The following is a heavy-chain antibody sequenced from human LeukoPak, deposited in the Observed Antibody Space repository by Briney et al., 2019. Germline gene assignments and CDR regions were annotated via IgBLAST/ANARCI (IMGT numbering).Heavy chain of an antibody. CDR1: GFTFSSYE. D-gene: IGHD3-10*01. CDR3: ARDNPSVTMVRGASDY. CDR2: ISSSGSTI. J-gene: IGHJ4*02. Sequence: PGGSLRLSCAASGFTFSSYEMNWVRQAPGKGLEWVSYISSSGSTIYYADSVKGRFTISRDNAKNSLYLQMNSLRAEDTAVYYCARDNPSVTMVRGASDYWGQGTLVTVSS. V-gene: IGHV3-48*03.